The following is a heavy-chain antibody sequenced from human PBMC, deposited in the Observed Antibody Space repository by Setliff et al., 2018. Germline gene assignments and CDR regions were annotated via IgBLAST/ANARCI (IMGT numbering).Heavy chain of an antibody. CDR3: ARAQSWSGGPYYFDN. CDR1: GGTFSSYA. Sequence: GASVKVSCKASGGTFSSYAINWVRQATGQGLEWMGWMNPNSGNTGYAQKFQGRVTMTRNTSISTAYMDLSSLRFEDTAVYYCARAQSWSGGPYYFDNWGQGTLVTVSS. V-gene: IGHV1-8*02. CDR2: MNPNSGNT. J-gene: IGHJ4*02. D-gene: IGHD3-3*01.